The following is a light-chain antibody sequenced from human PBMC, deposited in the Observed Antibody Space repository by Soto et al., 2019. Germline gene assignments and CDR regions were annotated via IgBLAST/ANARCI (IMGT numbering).Light chain of an antibody. CDR3: QQRSNWPIT. V-gene: IGKV3-11*01. Sequence: EIVLTQSPSTLSLSPGERATLSCRASQSVSSSSLAWYQQKPGQAPRLLIYDASNRATGIPARFSGSGSGTDFTLTISSLEPEDFAVYYCQQRSNWPITFGQGTRLEIK. J-gene: IGKJ5*01. CDR2: DAS. CDR1: QSVSSSS.